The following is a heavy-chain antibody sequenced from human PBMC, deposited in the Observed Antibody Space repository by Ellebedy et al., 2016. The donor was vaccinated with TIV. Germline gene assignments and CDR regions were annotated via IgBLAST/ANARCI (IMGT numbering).Heavy chain of an antibody. CDR2: IWYDGSNK. CDR1: GFTFSSYG. J-gene: IGHJ6*02. V-gene: IGHV3-33*01. CDR3: ARDTRGIAARRRYYGMDV. D-gene: IGHD6-6*01. Sequence: GGSLRLXXAASGFTFSSYGMHWVRQAPGKGLEWVAVIWYDGSNKYYADSVKGRFTISRDNSKNTLYLQMNSLRAEDTAVYYCARDTRGIAARRRYYGMDVWGQGTTVTVSS.